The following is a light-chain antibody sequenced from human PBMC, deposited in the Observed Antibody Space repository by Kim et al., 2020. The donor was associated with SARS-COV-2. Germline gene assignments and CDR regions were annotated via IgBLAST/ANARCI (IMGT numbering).Light chain of an antibody. CDR1: QSLLHSIGYNY. J-gene: IGKJ4*01. V-gene: IGKV2-28*01. Sequence: DIVMTQSPLSLPVTPGEPPSISCRSSQSLLHSIGYNYLDWYLQKPGQSPQLLIYLGSNRASGVPDRFSGSGSGTDFTLKISRVEAEDVGVYYCMQALQTPLTFGSGTKVDIK. CDR3: MQALQTPLT. CDR2: LGS.